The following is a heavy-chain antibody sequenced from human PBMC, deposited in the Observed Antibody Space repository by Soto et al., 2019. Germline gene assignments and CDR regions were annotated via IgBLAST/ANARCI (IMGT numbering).Heavy chain of an antibody. Sequence: EVQLLESGGGLVQPGGSLRLSCAASGFAFSSYAMSWVRQAPGKGLEWVSAISGSGGSTYYADSVKGRFTISRDNSKNMLYLQMNSLRAEDTAVYYCAKDLICAKTFNCSSTSFYYWGQGTLVTVSS. V-gene: IGHV3-23*01. CDR2: ISGSGGST. J-gene: IGHJ4*02. CDR1: GFAFSSYA. D-gene: IGHD2-2*01. CDR3: AKDLICAKTFNCSSTSFYY.